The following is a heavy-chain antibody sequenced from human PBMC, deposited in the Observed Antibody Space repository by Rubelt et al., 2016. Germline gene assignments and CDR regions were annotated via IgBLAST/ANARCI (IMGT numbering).Heavy chain of an antibody. D-gene: IGHD5-18*01. CDR2: IYHSGST. V-gene: IGHV4-38-2*02. J-gene: IGHJ2*01. CDR3: AVTALDWYFDL. Sequence: QVQLQESGPGLVKPSETLSLTCTVSGYSISSGYYWGWIRQPPGKGLEWIGSIYHSGSTCYNPALKSRVTISVDTSKNQVSLELSSVTAADTAVYYCAVTALDWYFDLWGRGTLVTVSS. CDR1: GYSISSGYY.